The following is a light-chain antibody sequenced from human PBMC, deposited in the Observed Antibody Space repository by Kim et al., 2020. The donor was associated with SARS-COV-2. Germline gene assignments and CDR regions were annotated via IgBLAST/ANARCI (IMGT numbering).Light chain of an antibody. Sequence: GQRVTISCSGSSSNIGSNYVYWYQQLPGTAPKLLIYRKKQRPSGVPDRFSGSKSGTSASLAISGLRSEDEADYYCAAWDDSLSGWVFGGGTQLTVL. V-gene: IGLV1-47*01. CDR2: RKK. J-gene: IGLJ3*02. CDR3: AAWDDSLSGWV. CDR1: SSNIGSNY.